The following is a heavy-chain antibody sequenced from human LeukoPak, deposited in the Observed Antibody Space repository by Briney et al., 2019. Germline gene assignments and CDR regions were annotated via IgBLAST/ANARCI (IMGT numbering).Heavy chain of an antibody. V-gene: IGHV3-23*01. CDR1: GFTFSSYA. D-gene: IGHD6-13*01. CDR3: ARQEAAAARDWFDS. J-gene: IGHJ5*01. Sequence: GGSLRLSCAASGFTFSSYAMSWVRQAPGKGLEWVSDISGSGGSTYYADSVKGRFTISRDNSKNTLYLQMNSLSADDTAVYYCARQEAAAARDWFDSWGQGTLVTVSS. CDR2: ISGSGGST.